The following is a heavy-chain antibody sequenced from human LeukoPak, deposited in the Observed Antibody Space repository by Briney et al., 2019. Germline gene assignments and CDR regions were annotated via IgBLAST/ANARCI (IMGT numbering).Heavy chain of an antibody. CDR1: DFTVSNYY. J-gene: IGHJ4*02. Sequence: GGSLRLSCAASDFTVSNYYMSWVRQAPGKGLEWVSVIYSAANTFYADSVKGRFTISRDNSKNMLYLQMNSLRAEDTAVYYCARDQSPKWGSGERYFDYWGLGTLVTVSS. CDR3: ARDQSPKWGSGERYFDY. CDR2: IYSAANT. V-gene: IGHV3-53*01. D-gene: IGHD7-27*01.